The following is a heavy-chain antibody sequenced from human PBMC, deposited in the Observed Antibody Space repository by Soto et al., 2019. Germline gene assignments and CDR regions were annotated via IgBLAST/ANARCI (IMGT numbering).Heavy chain of an antibody. D-gene: IGHD7-27*01. CDR3: ASTLTGDLYHFDY. J-gene: IGHJ4*02. Sequence: SQTLSLTCAISGDSVSSNSAAWNWIRQSPSRGLEWLERTYYRSKWYNDYAVSVKSRRTINPDTAKNQFSLQLNSVTPEDTAVYYCASTLTGDLYHFDYWGQGTLVTVSS. CDR1: GDSVSSNSAA. V-gene: IGHV6-1*01. CDR2: TYYRSKWYN.